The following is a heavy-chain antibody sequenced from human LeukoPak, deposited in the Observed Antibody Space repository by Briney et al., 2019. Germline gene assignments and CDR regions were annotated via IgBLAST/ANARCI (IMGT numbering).Heavy chain of an antibody. V-gene: IGHV3-74*01. Sequence: GGSLRLSCTASGFTFSSYWMHWVRQRPGKGLVWVSRINDDGSSTGYADFAEGRFTISRDNAKNTLYLQISGLRAEDTALYYCTRGGFYYDSSGYFPHFFDSWGQGTLVTVPS. CDR1: GFTFSSYW. J-gene: IGHJ4*02. CDR2: INDDGSST. D-gene: IGHD3-22*01. CDR3: TRGGFYYDSSGYFPHFFDS.